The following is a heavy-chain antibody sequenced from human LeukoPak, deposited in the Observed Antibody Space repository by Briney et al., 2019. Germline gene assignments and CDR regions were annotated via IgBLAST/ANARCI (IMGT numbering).Heavy chain of an antibody. CDR3: ARGAEWDSAFDT. CDR2: IYHSGST. J-gene: IGHJ3*02. CDR1: GGSISSGGYS. D-gene: IGHD1-26*01. Sequence: SETLSLTCAVSGGSISSGGYSWSWIRQPPGKGLEWIGYIYHSGSTYYNPSLKSRVTISVDRSKNQFSLKLSSVTAADTAVYYCARGAEWDSAFDTWGQGTMVTVSS. V-gene: IGHV4-30-2*01.